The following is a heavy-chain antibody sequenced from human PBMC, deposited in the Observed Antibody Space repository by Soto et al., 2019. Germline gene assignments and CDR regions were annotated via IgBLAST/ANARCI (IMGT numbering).Heavy chain of an antibody. V-gene: IGHV5-51*01. J-gene: IGHJ3*02. Sequence: VESLKISCKGSGYSFTSYWIGWVRQMPGKGLEWMGIIYPGDSDTRYSPSFQGQVTISADKSISTAYLQWSSLKASDTAMYYCASHRDSSGYYDAFDIWGQGTMVTVSS. D-gene: IGHD3-22*01. CDR1: GYSFTSYW. CDR3: ASHRDSSGYYDAFDI. CDR2: IYPGDSDT.